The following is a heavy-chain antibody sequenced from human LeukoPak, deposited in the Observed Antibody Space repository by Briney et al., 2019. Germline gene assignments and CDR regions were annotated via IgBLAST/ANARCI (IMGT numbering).Heavy chain of an antibody. J-gene: IGHJ4*02. CDR3: ARDGGARIGGDYRH. D-gene: IGHD2-21*02. CDR2: IIPIFGTA. Sequence: GASVKASCKASGGTFSSYAISWVRQAPGQGLEWMGGIIPIFGTANYAQKFQGRVTITTDESTSTAYMELSSLRSDDTAVYYCARDGGARIGGDYRHWGQGTLVTVSS. CDR1: GGTFSSYA. V-gene: IGHV1-69*05.